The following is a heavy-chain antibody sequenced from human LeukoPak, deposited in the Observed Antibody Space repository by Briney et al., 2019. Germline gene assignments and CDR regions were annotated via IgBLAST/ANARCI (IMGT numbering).Heavy chain of an antibody. D-gene: IGHD3-22*01. CDR1: GFTVSSNY. J-gene: IGHJ4*02. V-gene: IGHV3-53*01. Sequence: GGSLRLSCAASGFTVSSNYMSWVRQAPGKGLEWVSVIYSGGSTYYADSVKGRFTISRDNSKNTLYLQMNSLRAEDTAVYYCAREVGDYYDSSGYQLYYFDYWGQGTLVTVSS. CDR2: IYSGGST. CDR3: AREVGDYYDSSGYQLYYFDY.